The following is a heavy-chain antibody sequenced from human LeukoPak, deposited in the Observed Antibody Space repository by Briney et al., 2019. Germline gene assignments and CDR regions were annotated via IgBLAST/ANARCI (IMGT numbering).Heavy chain of an antibody. J-gene: IGHJ3*02. CDR2: TNSDGSSR. V-gene: IGHV3-74*01. CDR3: AKDSHGDVRHGAFDI. D-gene: IGHD4-17*01. Sequence: GGSLRLSCAVSGFTFSGHWMFWVRQAPGKGLEWVSSTNSDGSSRGYTDSVKGRFTVSRDNAKNTLYLQMNSLRAEDTALYYCAKDSHGDVRHGAFDIWGQGTMVTVSS. CDR1: GFTFSGHW.